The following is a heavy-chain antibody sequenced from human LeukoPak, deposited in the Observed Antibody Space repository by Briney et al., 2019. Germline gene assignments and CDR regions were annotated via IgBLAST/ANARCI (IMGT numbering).Heavy chain of an antibody. CDR2: IYYSGST. J-gene: IGHJ3*02. CDR3: ASPLRSRLLHAFDI. V-gene: IGHV4-39*01. Sequence: PSETLSLTCTVSGGSISSGDYYWSWIRQPPGKGLEWIGSIYYSGSTYYNPSLKSRVTISVDTSKNQFSLKLSSVTAADTAVYYCASPLRSRLLHAFDIWGQGTMVTVSS. CDR1: GGSISSGDYY. D-gene: IGHD2-15*01.